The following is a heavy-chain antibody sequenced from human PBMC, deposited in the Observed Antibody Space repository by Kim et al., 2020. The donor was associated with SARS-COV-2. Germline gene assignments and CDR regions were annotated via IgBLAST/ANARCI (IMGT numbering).Heavy chain of an antibody. CDR3: SSPSRGYSGYWEREDDSFDI. CDR2: IYYSGST. V-gene: IGHV4-39*01. CDR1: GGSISSSSYY. Sequence: SETLSLTCTVSGGSISSSSYYWGWIRQPPGKGLEWIGSIYYSGSTYYNPSLKSRVTISVDTSKNQFSLKLSSVTAADTALYYFSSPSRGYSGYWEREDDSFDIWGQGTMVTVSS. D-gene: IGHD5-12*01. J-gene: IGHJ3*02.